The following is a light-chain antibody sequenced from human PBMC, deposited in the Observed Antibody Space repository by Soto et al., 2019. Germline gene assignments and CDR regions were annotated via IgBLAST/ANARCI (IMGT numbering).Light chain of an antibody. Sequence: DIQMTQSPSTLSASVGDRVTITCRASQSIGSWLAWHQQKPGKAPKLLIYKASTLESGVPSRFSGSGSGTEFTLTISSLQPDDFATYYCQQLNSYPSITFGQGTRLEI. CDR1: QSIGSW. CDR2: KAS. V-gene: IGKV1-5*03. CDR3: QQLNSYPSIT. J-gene: IGKJ5*01.